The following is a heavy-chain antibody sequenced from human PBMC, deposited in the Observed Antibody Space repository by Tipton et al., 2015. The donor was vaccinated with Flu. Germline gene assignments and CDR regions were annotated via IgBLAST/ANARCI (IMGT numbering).Heavy chain of an antibody. CDR1: GGSISSGDYY. CDR2: IYYSGST. D-gene: IGHD2-2*01. V-gene: IGHV4-30-4*01. Sequence: TLSLTCTVSGGSISSGDYYWSWIRQPPGKGLEWIGYIYYSGSTYYNPSLKSRVTISVDTSKNQFSLKLSSVTAADTAVYYCACSITRDAFDIWGQGTMVTVSS. CDR3: ACSITRDAFDI. J-gene: IGHJ3*02.